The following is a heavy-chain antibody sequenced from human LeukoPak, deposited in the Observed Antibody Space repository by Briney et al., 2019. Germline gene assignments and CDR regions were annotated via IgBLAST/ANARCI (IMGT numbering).Heavy chain of an antibody. Sequence: PSETLSLTCTVSGGSISGYYWRWIRQPPGKGLEWIGYIHSGGGTDHNPSLKSRLTLSIDTSESQFSVNLRSVTAADTAVYYCARHLRAATSERAFDYWGQGNLVTVSS. D-gene: IGHD2-15*01. V-gene: IGHV4-59*08. CDR1: GGSISGYY. J-gene: IGHJ4*02. CDR3: ARHLRAATSERAFDY. CDR2: IHSGGGT.